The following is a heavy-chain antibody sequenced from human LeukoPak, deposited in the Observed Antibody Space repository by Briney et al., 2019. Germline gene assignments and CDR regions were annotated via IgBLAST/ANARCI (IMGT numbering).Heavy chain of an antibody. CDR3: ARDVGTGCMDV. CDR2: IYYSGST. V-gene: IGHV4-31*02. J-gene: IGHJ6*02. CDR1: GFTFSDYY. D-gene: IGHD5-18*01. Sequence: LRLSCAASGFTFSDYYMSWIRQHPGKGLEWIGYIYYSGSTYYNPSLKSRVTISVDTSKNQFSLKLSSVTAADTAVYYCARDVGTGCMDVWGQGTTVTVSS.